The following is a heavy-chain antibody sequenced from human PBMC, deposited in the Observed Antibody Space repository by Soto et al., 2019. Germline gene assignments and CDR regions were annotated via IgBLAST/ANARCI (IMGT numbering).Heavy chain of an antibody. D-gene: IGHD2-2*01. CDR2: ISAYNGNT. CDR1: GYTFTSYG. J-gene: IGHJ6*02. Sequence: ASVKVSCKASGYTFTSYGISWVRQAPGQGLEWMGWISAYNGNTNYAQKLQGRVTMTTDTSTSTAYMELRSLRSDATAVYYCARVREGYCSSTSCYHAYYYYGMDVWGQGTTVTVSS. V-gene: IGHV1-18*01. CDR3: ARVREGYCSSTSCYHAYYYYGMDV.